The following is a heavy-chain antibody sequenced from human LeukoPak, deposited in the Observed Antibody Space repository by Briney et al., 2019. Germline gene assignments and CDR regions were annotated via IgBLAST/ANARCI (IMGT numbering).Heavy chain of an antibody. J-gene: IGHJ3*02. CDR1: GAPFGSYY. CDR3: ATTGYRGFDI. CDR2: ISYSGST. V-gene: IGHV4-59*01. Sequence: SETLSLTCTVSGAPFGSYYWSWIRQPPGKGLEWIGYISYSGSTNYNPSLKSRVTISVETSKNQFSLKLSSVTAADTAVYYCATTGYRGFDIWGQGTMVTVSS. D-gene: IGHD5-18*01.